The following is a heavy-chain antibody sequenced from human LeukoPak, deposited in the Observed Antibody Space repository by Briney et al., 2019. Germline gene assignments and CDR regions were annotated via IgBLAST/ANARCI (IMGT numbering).Heavy chain of an antibody. V-gene: IGHV1-69*04. CDR1: GGTFSSYA. CDR3: ARVPDSGYDSDWFDP. D-gene: IGHD5-12*01. Sequence: SVKVSCKASGGTFSSYAISWVRQAPGQGLEWMGRIIPILGIANYAQKFQGRVTITADKSTSTAYMELSSLRSEDTAVYYCARVPDSGYDSDWFDPWGQGTLVTVSS. J-gene: IGHJ5*02. CDR2: IIPILGIA.